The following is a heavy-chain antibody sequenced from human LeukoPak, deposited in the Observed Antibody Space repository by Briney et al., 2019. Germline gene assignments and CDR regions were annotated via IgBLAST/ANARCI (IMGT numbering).Heavy chain of an antibody. CDR2: ISGSGGST. CDR1: GFTFSSYA. D-gene: IGHD1-26*01. Sequence: GGSLRLSCAASGFTFSSYAMSWVRQAPGKGLEWVSAISGSGGSTYYADSVKGPFTISRDNSKNTLYLQMNSLRAEDTAVYYCAKCPSSGSYRRGDYWGQGTLVTVSS. V-gene: IGHV3-23*01. CDR3: AKCPSSGSYRRGDY. J-gene: IGHJ4*02.